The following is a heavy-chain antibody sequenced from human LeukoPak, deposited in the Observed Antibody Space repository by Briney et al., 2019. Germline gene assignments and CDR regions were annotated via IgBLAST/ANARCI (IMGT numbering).Heavy chain of an antibody. Sequence: ASVKVSCKASGYTFTGYYMHWVRQAPGKGLEWMGGFDPEDGETIYAQKFQGRVTMTEDTSTDTAYMELSSLRSKDTAVYYCATSLYDSSGYNYWGQGTLVTVSS. CDR2: FDPEDGET. V-gene: IGHV1-24*01. D-gene: IGHD3-22*01. CDR1: GYTFTGYY. CDR3: ATSLYDSSGYNY. J-gene: IGHJ4*02.